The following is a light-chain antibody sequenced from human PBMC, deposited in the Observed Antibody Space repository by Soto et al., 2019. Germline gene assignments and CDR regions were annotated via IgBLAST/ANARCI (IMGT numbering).Light chain of an antibody. J-gene: IGKJ2*01. V-gene: IGKV1-39*01. CDR3: QQSYSTPPDT. CDR1: QSISKY. CDR2: AAS. Sequence: DIQMTQSPSSLSASVGDRVTITCRASQSISKYLNWYQQKPGQAPNLLISAASTLQSGVPSRFSGSGSGTDFNLTISSLQPEDFATYYCQQSYSTPPDTFGQGTKLEIK.